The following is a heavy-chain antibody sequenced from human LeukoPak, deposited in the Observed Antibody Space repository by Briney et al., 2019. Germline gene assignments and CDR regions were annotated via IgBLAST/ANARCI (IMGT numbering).Heavy chain of an antibody. CDR3: AKDHRSSGWIITPSIDY. CDR1: GFTFSSYG. J-gene: IGHJ4*02. Sequence: GGSLRLSCAASGFTFSSYGMSWVRQAPGKGLEWVSAISGSGGSTYYADSVKGRFTISRDNSKNTLYLQMNSLRAEDTAAYYCAKDHRSSGWIITPSIDYWGQGTPVTVSS. V-gene: IGHV3-23*01. D-gene: IGHD6-19*01. CDR2: ISGSGGST.